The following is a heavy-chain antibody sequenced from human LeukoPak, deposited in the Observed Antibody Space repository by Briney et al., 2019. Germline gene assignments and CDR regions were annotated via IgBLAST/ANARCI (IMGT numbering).Heavy chain of an antibody. CDR3: ARDPVHDYGGNSPTYYYYYYMDV. J-gene: IGHJ6*03. CDR2: IYTSGST. D-gene: IGHD4-23*01. V-gene: IGHV4-4*07. CDR1: GGSISSYY. Sequence: PSETLSLTCTVSGGSISSYYWSWIRQPAGKGLEWIGRIYTSGSTNYNPSLKSRVTMSVDTSKNQFSLKLSSVTAADTAVYYCARDPVHDYGGNSPTYYYYYYMDVWGKGTTVTVSS.